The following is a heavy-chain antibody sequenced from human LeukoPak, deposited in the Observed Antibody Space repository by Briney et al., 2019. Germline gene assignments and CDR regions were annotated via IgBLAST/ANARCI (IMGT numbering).Heavy chain of an antibody. D-gene: IGHD3-3*01. CDR1: RGTFSSYA. V-gene: IGHV1-69*13. Sequence: GASVKVSCKASRGTFSSYAIGWVRQAPGQGLEWMGGIIPTFGTANYAQKFQGRVTISADESTSTAYMELSSLRSEDTAVYYCARKGLRLLDWLSEYFFDYWGQGNLVTVSS. CDR3: ARKGLRLLDWLSEYFFDY. J-gene: IGHJ4*02. CDR2: IIPTFGTA.